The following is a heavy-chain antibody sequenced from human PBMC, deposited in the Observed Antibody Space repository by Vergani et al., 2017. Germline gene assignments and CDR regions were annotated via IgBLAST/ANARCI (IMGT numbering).Heavy chain of an antibody. J-gene: IGHJ1*01. D-gene: IGHD2-2*02. Sequence: QVHLVESGGGVVQPGRSLRLSCVVSGFTSSYYGMHWVRQAPGKGPAWVAVITYDGKQQYYADSVKGRFTISRDNSKSTLYLQMISLGTEDTAVYYCATKICATPGCQICYFREWGQGTLVTVSS. CDR1: GFTSSYYG. V-gene: IGHV3-30*03. CDR3: ATKICATPGCQICYFRE. CDR2: ITYDGKQQ.